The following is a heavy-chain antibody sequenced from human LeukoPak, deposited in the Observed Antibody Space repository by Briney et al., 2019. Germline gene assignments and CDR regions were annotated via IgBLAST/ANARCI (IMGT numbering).Heavy chain of an antibody. Sequence: SETLSLTCTVSGGSISSYYWSWIRQPAGKGLEWIWRIYTSGSTNYNPSLKSRVTMSVDTSKNQFSLKLSSVTAADTAVYYCARESIVATIRYFDYWGQGTLVTVSS. CDR3: ARESIVATIRYFDY. V-gene: IGHV4-4*07. CDR1: GGSISSYY. J-gene: IGHJ4*02. CDR2: IYTSGST. D-gene: IGHD5-12*01.